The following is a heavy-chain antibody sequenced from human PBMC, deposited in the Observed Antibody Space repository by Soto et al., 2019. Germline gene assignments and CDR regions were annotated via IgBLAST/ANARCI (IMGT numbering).Heavy chain of an antibody. CDR2: IYYSGST. V-gene: IGHV4-59*01. CDR3: ARHTYWVAFDY. Sequence: SETLSLTCTVSGGSISSYYWSWIRQPPGKGLEWIGYIYYSGSTNYNPSLKSRVTISVDTSKNQFSLKLSSVTAADTAVYYCARHTYWVAFDYWGQGTLVTVSS. D-gene: IGHD5-12*01. CDR1: GGSISSYY. J-gene: IGHJ4*02.